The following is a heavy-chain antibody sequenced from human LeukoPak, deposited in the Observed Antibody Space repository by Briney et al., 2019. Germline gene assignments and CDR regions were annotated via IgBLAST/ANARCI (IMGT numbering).Heavy chain of an antibody. CDR3: VRGYDRVDDWFDP. V-gene: IGHV1-18*04. CDR1: GYTFISNG. CDR2: ISPSNDNT. Sequence: ASVKVSCKASGYTFISNGISWIRQAPGQGLEWMGWISPSNDNTNYAQKFQDRVTMTTDTSTNTAYMELRSLRSDDTAVYYCVRGYDRVDDWFDPWGQGTLVTVSS. J-gene: IGHJ5*02. D-gene: IGHD5-12*01.